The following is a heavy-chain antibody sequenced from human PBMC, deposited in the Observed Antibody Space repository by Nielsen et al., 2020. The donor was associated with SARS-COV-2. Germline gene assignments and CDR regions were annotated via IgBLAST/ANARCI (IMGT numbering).Heavy chain of an antibody. CDR1: GGSISSSSYY. CDR2: IYYSGST. J-gene: IGHJ4*02. Sequence: SATLSLTCTVSGGSISSSSYYWGWIRQPPGKGLEWIGSIYYSGSTYYNPSLKSRVTISVDTSKNQFSLKLSSVTAADTAVYYCARLGPIFDYWGQGTLVTVSS. CDR3: ARLGPIFDY. V-gene: IGHV4-39*01.